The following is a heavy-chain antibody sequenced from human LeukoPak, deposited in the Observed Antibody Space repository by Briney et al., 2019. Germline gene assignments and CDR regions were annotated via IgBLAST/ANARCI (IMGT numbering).Heavy chain of an antibody. CDR3: ARGPYSSTWYYFEY. J-gene: IGHJ4*02. V-gene: IGHV3-33*01. D-gene: IGHD6-13*01. CDR2: IWFDGSNQ. CDR1: RFIFTSHG. Sequence: GKSLRLSCAASRFIFTSHGMHWVRQAPGKGLEWVAVIWFDGSNQFYADSVKGRFTISRDNSKNKLYLQMNSLRAEDTAVYYCARGPYSSTWYYFEYWGQGTLVTVSS.